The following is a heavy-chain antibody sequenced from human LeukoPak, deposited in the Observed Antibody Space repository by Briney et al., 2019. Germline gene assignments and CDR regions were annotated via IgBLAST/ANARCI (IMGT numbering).Heavy chain of an antibody. CDR3: ARGGGDFWSGYYNYFDY. CDR1: GYTFTSYY. CDR2: INPSGGST. D-gene: IGHD3-3*01. Sequence: ASVKVSCKASGYTFTSYYMHWVRRAPGQGLEWMGIINPSGGSTSYAQKFQGRVTMTRDMSTSTVYMELSSLRSEDTAVYYCARGGGDFWSGYYNYFDYWGQGTLVTVSS. J-gene: IGHJ4*02. V-gene: IGHV1-46*01.